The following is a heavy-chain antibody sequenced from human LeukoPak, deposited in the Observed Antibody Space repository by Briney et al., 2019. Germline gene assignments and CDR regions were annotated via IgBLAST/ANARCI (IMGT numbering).Heavy chain of an antibody. CDR2: INPSGGST. V-gene: IGHV1-46*01. Sequence: ASVKVSCKASGYTFTSHYMHWVRQAPGQGLEWMGIINPSGGSTSYAQKFQGRVTMTRDTSTSTVYMELSSLRSEDTAVYYCARGNAGDSSGIYYFDYWGQGTLVTVSS. CDR3: ARGNAGDSSGIYYFDY. J-gene: IGHJ4*02. D-gene: IGHD3-22*01. CDR1: GYTFTSHY.